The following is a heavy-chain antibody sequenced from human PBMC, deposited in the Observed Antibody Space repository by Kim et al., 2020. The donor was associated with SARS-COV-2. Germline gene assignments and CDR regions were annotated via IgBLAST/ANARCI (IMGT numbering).Heavy chain of an antibody. J-gene: IGHJ6*02. D-gene: IGHD3-10*01. Sequence: SETLSLTCTVSGGSISSYYWSWIRQPPGKGLEWIGYIYYSGSTNYNPSLKSRVTISVDTSKNQFSLKLSSVTAADTAVYYCARQPLNYYGSGSYYYYYGMDVWGQGTTVTVSS. V-gene: IGHV4-59*08. CDR3: ARQPLNYYGSGSYYYYYGMDV. CDR1: GGSISSYY. CDR2: IYYSGST.